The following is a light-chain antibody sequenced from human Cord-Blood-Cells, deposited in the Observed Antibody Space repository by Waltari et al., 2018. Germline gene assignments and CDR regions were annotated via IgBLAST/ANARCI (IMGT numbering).Light chain of an antibody. CDR3: AAWDDSLNGWV. CDR1: RPTIGSKT. CDR2: SNN. J-gene: IGLJ3*02. V-gene: IGLV1-44*01. Sequence: QSVLTQPPSTSGTPGQGVTISCSGSRPTIGSKTVTWYHQLPGTAPKLLSYSNNQRPSGVPDRFSGSKSGTSASLAISGLQSEDEADYYCAAWDDSLNGWVFGGGTKLTVL.